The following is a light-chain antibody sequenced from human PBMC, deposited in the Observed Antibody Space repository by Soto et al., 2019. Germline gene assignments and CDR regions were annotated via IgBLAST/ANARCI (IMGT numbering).Light chain of an antibody. Sequence: EIVFRQSPATLSLSPGERATLSCRASQSVSSSYLAWYQQKPGQAPRLLIYGASSRATGIPDRFSGSGSGTDFTLTISRLEPEDFAVYYCQQYGSSSCTFGQGTKVDIK. CDR3: QQYGSSSCT. V-gene: IGKV3-20*01. J-gene: IGKJ1*01. CDR1: QSVSSSY. CDR2: GAS.